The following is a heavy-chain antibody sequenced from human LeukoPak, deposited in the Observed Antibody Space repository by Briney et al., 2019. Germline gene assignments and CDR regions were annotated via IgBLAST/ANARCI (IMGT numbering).Heavy chain of an antibody. Sequence: ASVKVSCKAFGYTFTGYYRHWVRQAPGQGLEWMGWINPNSGGTNYAQKFQGRVTMTRDTSISTAYMELSRLRSDDTAVYYCARVFYRYCSSTSCYNSGYYFDYWGQGTLVTVSS. CDR2: INPNSGGT. V-gene: IGHV1-2*02. D-gene: IGHD2-2*02. J-gene: IGHJ4*02. CDR1: GYTFTGYY. CDR3: ARVFYRYCSSTSCYNSGYYFDY.